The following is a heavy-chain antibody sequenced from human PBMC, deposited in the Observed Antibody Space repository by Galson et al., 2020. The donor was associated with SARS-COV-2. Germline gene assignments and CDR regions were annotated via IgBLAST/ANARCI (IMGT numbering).Heavy chain of an antibody. D-gene: IGHD2-2*01. CDR3: ARATVVPAADEYYYYYYMDV. J-gene: IGHJ6*03. CDR1: GGSISSSNW. Sequence: SETLSLTCAVSGGSISSSNWWSWVRQPPGKGLEWIGEIYHSGSTNYNPSLKSRVTISVDKSKNQFSLKLSSVTAADTAVYYCARATVVPAADEYYYYYYMDVWGKGTTVTVSS. V-gene: IGHV4-4*02. CDR2: IYHSGST.